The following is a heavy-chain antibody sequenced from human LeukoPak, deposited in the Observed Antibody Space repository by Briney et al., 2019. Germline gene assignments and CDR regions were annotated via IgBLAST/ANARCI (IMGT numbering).Heavy chain of an antibody. CDR1: GYTFTGYY. Sequence: EASVKVSCKASGYTFTGYYMHWVRQAPGQGLEWMGRINPNSGGTNYAQKFQGRVTMTRDTSISTAYMELSRLRSDDTAVYYCATKPYGGLLFDYWGQGTLVTVSS. CDR3: ATKPYGGLLFDY. D-gene: IGHD2-21*01. J-gene: IGHJ4*02. V-gene: IGHV1-2*06. CDR2: INPNSGGT.